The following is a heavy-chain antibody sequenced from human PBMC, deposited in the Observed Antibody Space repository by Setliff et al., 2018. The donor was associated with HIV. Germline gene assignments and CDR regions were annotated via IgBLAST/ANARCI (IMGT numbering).Heavy chain of an antibody. CDR3: VRDKWLVPDTFDI. J-gene: IGHJ3*02. V-gene: IGHV3-20*04. D-gene: IGHD6-19*01. Sequence: GGSLRLSCAVSGFTFEDYGMSWVRQAPGKGLEWVSGINWNGGSTGYVDAVKGRFTISRDNAKNSLYLQMNSLRAEDMALYYCVRDKWLVPDTFDIWGQGTMVTVS. CDR2: INWNGGST. CDR1: GFTFEDYG.